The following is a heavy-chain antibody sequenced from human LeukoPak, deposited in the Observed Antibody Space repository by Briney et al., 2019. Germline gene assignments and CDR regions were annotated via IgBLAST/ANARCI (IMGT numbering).Heavy chain of an antibody. CDR3: ASGGDSHYYYYGMDV. CDR2: IKQDGSEK. D-gene: IGHD2-21*02. CDR1: GFTFSSYW. J-gene: IGHJ6*02. Sequence: GGSLRLSCAASGFTFSSYWMSWVRQAPGKGLEWVANIKQDGSEKYYVDSVKGRFTISRDNAKNSLYLQMNSLRAEDTAVYYCASGGDSHYYYYGMDVWGQGTTVSVSS. V-gene: IGHV3-7*01.